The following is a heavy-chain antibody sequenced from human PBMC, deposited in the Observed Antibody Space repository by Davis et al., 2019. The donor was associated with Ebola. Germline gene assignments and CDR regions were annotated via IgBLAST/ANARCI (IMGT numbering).Heavy chain of an antibody. CDR3: ASTIFGVVNPPYYFDY. CDR1: GGSFSGYY. D-gene: IGHD3-3*01. J-gene: IGHJ4*02. V-gene: IGHV4-34*01. Sequence: SETLSLTCAVYGGSFSGYYWSWIRQPPGKGLEWIGEINHSGSTNYNPSLKSRVTISLDTSKNQFSLKLNSVTAADTAVYYCASTIFGVVNPPYYFDYWGQGTPVAVSS. CDR2: INHSGST.